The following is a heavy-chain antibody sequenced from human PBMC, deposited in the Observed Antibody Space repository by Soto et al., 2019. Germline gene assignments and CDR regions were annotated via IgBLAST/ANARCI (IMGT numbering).Heavy chain of an antibody. CDR3: ASGGIAVSGDDY. CDR1: GFTFHNYW. D-gene: IGHD6-19*01. Sequence: GGSLRLSCATSGFTFHNYWMSWVRQAPGKGLEWVANINQDGSEEQYVDSVKGRFAISRDNAKNSLYLQMNSLRVDDTAVYYCASGGIAVSGDDYWGQGTLVTVSS. J-gene: IGHJ4*02. V-gene: IGHV3-7*05. CDR2: INQDGSEE.